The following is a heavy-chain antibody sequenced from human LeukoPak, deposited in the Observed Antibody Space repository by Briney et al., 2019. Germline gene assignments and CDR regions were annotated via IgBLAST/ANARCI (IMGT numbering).Heavy chain of an antibody. CDR1: GGSISSSSHY. Sequence: SETLSLTCTVSGGSISSSSHYWGWIRQPPGKGLEWIGSMYYRGSTYHNPSLKSRVTISVDTSKNQFSLKLSSVTAADTAVYYCARDEGSSWTHYIHYYMDVWGKGTTVTISS. V-gene: IGHV4-39*07. J-gene: IGHJ6*03. CDR2: MYYRGST. D-gene: IGHD6-13*01. CDR3: ARDEGSSWTHYIHYYMDV.